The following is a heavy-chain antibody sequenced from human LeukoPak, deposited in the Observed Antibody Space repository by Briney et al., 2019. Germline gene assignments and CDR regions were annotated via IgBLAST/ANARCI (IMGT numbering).Heavy chain of an antibody. V-gene: IGHV4-30-4*01. CDR3: ARDSICSGGSCYSDYYYYGMDV. CDR2: IYYSGST. D-gene: IGHD2-15*01. J-gene: IGHJ6*02. Sequence: SETLSLTCTVSGGSISSGDYYWSWIRQPPGKGLEWIGYIYYSGSTYYNPSLKSRVTISVDTSKNQFSLKLSSVTAADTAVYYCARDSICSGGSCYSDYYYYGMDVWGQGTTVTVSS. CDR1: GGSISSGDYY.